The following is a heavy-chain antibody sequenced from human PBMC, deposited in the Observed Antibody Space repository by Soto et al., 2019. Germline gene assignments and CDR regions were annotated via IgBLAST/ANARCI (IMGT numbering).Heavy chain of an antibody. J-gene: IGHJ3*02. CDR3: ARGGRGYYDSSGYYSFDHDAFDI. CDR1: GFTFSSYA. V-gene: IGHV3-30-3*01. CDR2: ISYDGSNK. D-gene: IGHD3-22*01. Sequence: GGSLRLSCAASGFTFSSYAMHWVRQAPGKGLEWVAVISYDGSNKYYADSVKGRFTISRDNSKNTLYLQMNSLRAEDTAVDYCARGGRGYYDSSGYYSFDHDAFDIWGQGTMVTVSS.